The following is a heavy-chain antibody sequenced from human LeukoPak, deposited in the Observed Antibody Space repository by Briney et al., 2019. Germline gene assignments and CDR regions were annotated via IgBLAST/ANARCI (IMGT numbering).Heavy chain of an antibody. J-gene: IGHJ5*02. V-gene: IGHV4-4*02. CDR2: IYHSGST. CDR1: GGSISSHNW. Sequence: PSETLSLTCAVSGGSISSHNWWSWVRQPPGKGLEWIGEIYHSGSTHYNPSLKSRVTISVDKSKNQFSLKLSSVTAADTAVYYCVKGDIPNRFDPWGQGTLVTVSS. D-gene: IGHD2-2*02. CDR3: VKGDIPNRFDP.